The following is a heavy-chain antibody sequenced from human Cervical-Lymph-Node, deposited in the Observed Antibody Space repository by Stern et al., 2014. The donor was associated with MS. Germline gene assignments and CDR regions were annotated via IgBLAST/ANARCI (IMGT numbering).Heavy chain of an antibody. J-gene: IGHJ4*02. V-gene: IGHV4-31*03. Sequence: QLQLQESGPGLVKPSQTLSLTCTVSGGSISSGGYYWIWIRQHPGKGLEWIGYIYYSGSNYYNPSLKSRVTISVDTSKNQFSLKLSSGTAADTAVYYCAREGGSVVSIDYWGQGTLVTVSS. CDR1: GGSISSGGYY. CDR3: AREGGSVVSIDY. D-gene: IGHD3-10*01. CDR2: IYYSGSN.